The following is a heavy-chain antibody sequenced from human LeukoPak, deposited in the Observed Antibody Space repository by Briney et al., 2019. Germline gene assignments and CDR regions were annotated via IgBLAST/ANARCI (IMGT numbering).Heavy chain of an antibody. CDR1: GGSFSGYY. J-gene: IGHJ2*01. V-gene: IGHV4-34*01. D-gene: IGHD3-3*01. CDR2: INHSGST. CDR3: ARLCPDYDFWSGYPKNNWYFDL. Sequence: PSETLSLTCAVYGGSFSGYYWSWIRQPPGKGLEWIGEINHSGSTNYNPSLKSRVTISVDTSKNQFSLKLSSVTAADTAVYYCARLCPDYDFWSGYPKNNWYFDLWGRGTLVTVSS.